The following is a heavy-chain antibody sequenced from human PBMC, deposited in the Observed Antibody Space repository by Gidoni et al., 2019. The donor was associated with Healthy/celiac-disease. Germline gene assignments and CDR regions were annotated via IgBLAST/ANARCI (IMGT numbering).Heavy chain of an antibody. CDR3: AKDPSSSPTPIIDY. V-gene: IGHV3-9*01. Sequence: EVQLVEPGGGLSQPGRSLRLSCAASGFTFDDSAMHWVRQAPGQGLEWVSGISWNSGSIGYADSVKGRFTISRDNAKNSLYLQMNSLRAEDTALYYCAKDPSSSPTPIIDYWGQGTLVTVSS. CDR1: GFTFDDSA. J-gene: IGHJ4*02. CDR2: ISWNSGSI. D-gene: IGHD6-13*01.